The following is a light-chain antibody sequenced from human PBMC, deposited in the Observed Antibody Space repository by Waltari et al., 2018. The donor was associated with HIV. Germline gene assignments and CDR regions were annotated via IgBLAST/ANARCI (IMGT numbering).Light chain of an antibody. CDR3: SAWDRSLSVVV. CDR1: NNNVRNPR. J-gene: IGLJ2*01. Sequence: QAGLTQSPSVSKGLRQTATLTCTEYNNNVRNPRPTWLQQHQGHPPKLLSYINNNRPSGISERFSASRSGNTASLTITGLQPEDEADYFCSAWDRSLSVVVFGGGTTLTVL. V-gene: IGLV10-54*04. CDR2: INN.